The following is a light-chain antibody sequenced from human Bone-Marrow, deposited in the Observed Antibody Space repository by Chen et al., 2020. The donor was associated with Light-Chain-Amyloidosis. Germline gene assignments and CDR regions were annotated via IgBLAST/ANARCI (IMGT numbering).Light chain of an antibody. J-gene: IGLJ2*01. Sequence: QSVLTQPPSASGTPGQRVTISCSGSGSNIGSNYIFWYQQLPGTAPKLLIYRNNQRPSGVPARFSGSKSGTSASLAINGLRSEDEGDYYCAAWDDSLSAVVFGGGTKLTVL. CDR3: AAWDDSLSAVV. CDR1: GSNIGSNY. CDR2: RNN. V-gene: IGLV1-47*01.